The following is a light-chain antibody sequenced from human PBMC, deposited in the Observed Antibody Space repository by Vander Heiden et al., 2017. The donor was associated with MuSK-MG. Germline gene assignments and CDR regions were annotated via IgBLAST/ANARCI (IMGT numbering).Light chain of an antibody. V-gene: IGKV1-5*03. CDR3: QQDNSYPWT. Sequence: DIQMTQSPSTLSASVGDRVTITCRASQSISSWLAWYQQKPGKAPKLLIYKASSLESGVPSRFSASGSGTEFTLTISSLHPDDFATYYCQQDNSYPWTFGQGTKVEIK. J-gene: IGKJ1*01. CDR2: KAS. CDR1: QSISSW.